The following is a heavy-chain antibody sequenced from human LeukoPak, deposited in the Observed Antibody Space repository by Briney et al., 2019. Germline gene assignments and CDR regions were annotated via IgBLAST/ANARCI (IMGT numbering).Heavy chain of an antibody. J-gene: IGHJ4*02. CDR3: AKRAAGYSSGWYTLIDY. CDR2: ISGSGGST. CDR1: GFTFDDYG. D-gene: IGHD6-19*01. Sequence: GGSLRLSCAASGFTFDDYGMGWVRQAPGKGLEWVSVISGSGGSTYYADSVKGRFTISRDNSKNTLYLQMNSLRAEDTAVYSCAKRAAGYSSGWYTLIDYWGQGTLVTVSS. V-gene: IGHV3-23*01.